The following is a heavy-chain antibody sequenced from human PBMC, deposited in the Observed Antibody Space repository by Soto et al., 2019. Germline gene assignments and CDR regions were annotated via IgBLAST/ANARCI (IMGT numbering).Heavy chain of an antibody. CDR3: ARISAYSSGWYTYYFDY. V-gene: IGHV4-59*01. Sequence: PSETLSLTCTVSGGSTSSYYWGWIRQPPGKALEWIGYFFYGGTSNYNPSLRSRVTISGDTAENQLSLRLTSVTAADTAVYYCARISAYSSGWYTYYFDYWGHGILVTVSS. CDR1: GGSTSSYY. D-gene: IGHD6-13*01. J-gene: IGHJ4*01. CDR2: FFYGGTS.